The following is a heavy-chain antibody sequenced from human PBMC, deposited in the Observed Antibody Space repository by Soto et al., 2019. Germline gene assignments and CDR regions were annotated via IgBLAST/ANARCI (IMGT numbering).Heavy chain of an antibody. V-gene: IGHV1-2*04. J-gene: IGHJ6*02. CDR2: INPNSGGT. Sequence: ASVKVSCKASGYTFTGYYMHWVRQAPGQGLEWMGWINPNSGGTNYAQKFQGWVTMTRDTSISTAYMELSRLRSDDTAVYYCARGGSLWFGELSAYYYSMDAWGQGTTVTVSS. CDR1: GYTFTGYY. CDR3: ARGGSLWFGELSAYYYSMDA. D-gene: IGHD3-10*01.